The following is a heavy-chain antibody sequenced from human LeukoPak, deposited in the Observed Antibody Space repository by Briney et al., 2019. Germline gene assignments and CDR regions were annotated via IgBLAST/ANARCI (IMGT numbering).Heavy chain of an antibody. V-gene: IGHV3-7*01. Sequence: GGSLRLSCAASGFTFSSYWVRWLRQAPGKGLEWVANIKQDGREKYYVDSVRGRFTTSRDNAKNSLYLQMNSLRAEDTAVYYCARHSRGVLRYFDWFSWGQGTLVTVSS. CDR1: GFTFSSYW. D-gene: IGHD3-9*01. CDR2: IKQDGREK. CDR3: ARHSRGVLRYFDWFS. J-gene: IGHJ5*02.